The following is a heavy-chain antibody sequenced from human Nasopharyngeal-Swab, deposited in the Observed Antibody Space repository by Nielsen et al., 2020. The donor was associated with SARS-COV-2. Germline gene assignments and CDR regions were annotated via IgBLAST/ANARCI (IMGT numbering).Heavy chain of an antibody. Sequence: SVKVSCKASGYTFTGYYMHWVRQAPGQGLEWMGRINPNSGGTNYAQKFQGRVTMTRDTSISTAYMELSRLRSDDTAVYYCARGIVVVPAAMGGFHYYYYGMDVWGQGTTVTVSS. CDR2: INPNSGGT. V-gene: IGHV1-2*06. J-gene: IGHJ6*02. CDR3: ARGIVVVPAAMGGFHYYYYGMDV. CDR1: GYTFTGYY. D-gene: IGHD2-2*01.